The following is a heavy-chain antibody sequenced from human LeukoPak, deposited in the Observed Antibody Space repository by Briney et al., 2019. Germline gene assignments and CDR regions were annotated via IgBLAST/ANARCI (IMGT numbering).Heavy chain of an antibody. CDR3: ARGLSSSWYLPLSAMDY. CDR2: IYYSGST. Sequence: SETLSLTCTVSGGSISSYYWSWIRQPPGKGLEWIGYIYYSGSTNYNPSLKSRVTISVDTSKNQFSLKLGSVTAADTAVYYCARGLSSSWYLPLSAMDYWGQGTLVTVSS. V-gene: IGHV4-59*01. J-gene: IGHJ4*02. CDR1: GGSISSYY. D-gene: IGHD6-13*01.